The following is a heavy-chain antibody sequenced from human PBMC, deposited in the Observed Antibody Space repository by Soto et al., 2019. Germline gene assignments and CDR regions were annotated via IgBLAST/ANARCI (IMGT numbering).Heavy chain of an antibody. CDR2: ISWNSGSI. CDR1: GFTLDDYA. J-gene: IGHJ4*02. CDR3: AEDKLGSGWYVAPLFDY. Sequence: LRLSCAASGFTLDDYAMHWVRQAPGKGLEWVSGISWNSGSIGYADSVKGRFTISRDNAKNSLYLQMNSLRAEDTALYYCAEDKLGSGWYVAPLFDYWGQGTLVTVSS. D-gene: IGHD6-19*01. V-gene: IGHV3-9*01.